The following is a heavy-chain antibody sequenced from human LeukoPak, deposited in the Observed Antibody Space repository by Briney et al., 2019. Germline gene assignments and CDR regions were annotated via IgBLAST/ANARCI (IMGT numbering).Heavy chain of an antibody. CDR2: RNEGGSEK. J-gene: IGHJ4*02. Sequence: GGSLRLSCAASGFTFSDYWMTWVRQAPGKGLEWVANRNEGGSEKYYVDSVEGRFTISRDSAQNSLYLQMNGLRAEDTAIYYCARAVRRFYESCFDYSGQGTLVTVSS. V-gene: IGHV3-7*01. D-gene: IGHD2/OR15-2a*01. CDR1: GFTFSDYW. CDR3: ARAVRRFYESCFDY.